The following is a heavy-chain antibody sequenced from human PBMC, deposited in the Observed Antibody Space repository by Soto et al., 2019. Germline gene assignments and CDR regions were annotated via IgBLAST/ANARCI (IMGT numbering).Heavy chain of an antibody. CDR1: GFTFSSYA. V-gene: IGHV3-30-3*01. Sequence: ESVGGVVQPGRSLRLSCAASGFTFSSYAMHWVRQAPGKGLEWVAVISYDGSNKYYADSVKGRFTISRDNSKNTLYLQMNSLRAEDTAVYYCARATRKWELDYGMDVWGQGTTVTVSS. D-gene: IGHD1-26*01. CDR2: ISYDGSNK. J-gene: IGHJ6*02. CDR3: ARATRKWELDYGMDV.